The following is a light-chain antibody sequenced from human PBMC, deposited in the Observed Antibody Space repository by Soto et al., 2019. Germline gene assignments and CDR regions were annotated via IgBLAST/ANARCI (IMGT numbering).Light chain of an antibody. J-gene: IGLJ1*01. V-gene: IGLV2-8*01. Sequence: QSALAQPPSASGSPGQSVTISCTGTSRDVGDNYVSWYQQHLGKAPKLIIYEVTLRPSWVPDRFSGSKSGNTASLTVSGLQADDEAYYYCSAYAGSNTFVFGTGTKVTVL. CDR3: SAYAGSNTFV. CDR1: SRDVGDNY. CDR2: EVT.